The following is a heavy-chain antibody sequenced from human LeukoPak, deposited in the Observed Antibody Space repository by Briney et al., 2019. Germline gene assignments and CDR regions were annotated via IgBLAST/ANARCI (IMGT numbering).Heavy chain of an antibody. V-gene: IGHV3-53*01. CDR1: GFTVSSNY. Sequence: RPGGSLRLSCAASGFTVSSNYMSWVRQAPGKGRDWVSVIYSGGSTYYADSVKGRFTISRDNSKNTLYLQMNSLRAEDTAVYYCARAPGYSSGWGVYWGQGTLVTVSS. J-gene: IGHJ4*02. CDR3: ARAPGYSSGWGVY. D-gene: IGHD6-19*01. CDR2: IYSGGST.